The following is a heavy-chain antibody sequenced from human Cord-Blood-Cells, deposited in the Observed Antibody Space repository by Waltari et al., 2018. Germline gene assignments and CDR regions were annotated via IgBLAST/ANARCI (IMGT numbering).Heavy chain of an antibody. J-gene: IGHJ4*02. Sequence: QVQLQPSGSGLVQPSQTLSLPGTVLGGSTNSGGSYWRWIRQHPGEGLERIGYIYDSGSTYYNPSLKSRVTISVDTAKNQFSLKLSSVTAADTAVYYCARGPSWELLFDYWGQGTLVTVSS. CDR2: IYDSGST. CDR1: GGSTNSGGSY. D-gene: IGHD1-26*01. V-gene: IGHV4-31*03. CDR3: ARGPSWELLFDY.